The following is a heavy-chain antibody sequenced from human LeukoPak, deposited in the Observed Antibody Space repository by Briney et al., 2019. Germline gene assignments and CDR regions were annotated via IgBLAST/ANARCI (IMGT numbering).Heavy chain of an antibody. D-gene: IGHD3-22*01. CDR1: GGSISSGGYF. Sequence: PSETLSLTCTVSGGSISSGGYFWNWIRQHPGKGLEWIGYIYYSGSTYYNPSLKSRVTISVDTSKNQFSLKLSSVTVADTAVYYCATRTYYDSNEVDYWGQGTLVTVSS. CDR2: IYYSGST. J-gene: IGHJ4*02. CDR3: ATRTYYDSNEVDY. V-gene: IGHV4-31*03.